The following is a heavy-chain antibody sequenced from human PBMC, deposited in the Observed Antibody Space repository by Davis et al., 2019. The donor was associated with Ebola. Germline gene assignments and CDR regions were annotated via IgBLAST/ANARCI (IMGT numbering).Heavy chain of an antibody. CDR2: IYYSGST. D-gene: IGHD1-26*01. Sequence: SETLSLTCTVSGGSISSSSYYWGWIRQPPGKGLEWIGSIYYSGSTYYNPSLKSRVTISVDTSKNQFSLKLNSVSAADTAVYYCARPVGVYYHYFDYWGQETLVTVSS. CDR3: ARPVGVYYHYFDY. CDR1: GGSISSSSYY. J-gene: IGHJ4*02. V-gene: IGHV4-39*01.